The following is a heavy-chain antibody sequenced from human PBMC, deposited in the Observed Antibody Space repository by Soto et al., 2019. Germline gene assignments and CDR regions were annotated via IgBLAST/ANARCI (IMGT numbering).Heavy chain of an antibody. CDR1: GGSIRSYY. CDR2: IYYSGST. CDR3: AGSLPGYSSSWYGADP. J-gene: IGHJ5*02. V-gene: IGHV4-59*01. Sequence: SETLSLTCTVSGGSIRSYYCSWIRQPPGKGLEWIGYIYYSGSTNYNPSLKSRVTISVDTSKNQFSLKLSSVTAADTAVYYCAGSLPGYSSSWYGADPWGQGTLVTVSS. D-gene: IGHD6-13*01.